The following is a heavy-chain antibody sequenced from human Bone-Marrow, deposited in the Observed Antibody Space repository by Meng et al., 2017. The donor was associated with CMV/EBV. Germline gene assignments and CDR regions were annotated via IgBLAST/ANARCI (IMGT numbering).Heavy chain of an antibody. J-gene: IGHJ5*02. D-gene: IGHD5-12*01. CDR1: GFTFSSYA. V-gene: IGHV3-23*01. CDR2: ISGSGGST. Sequence: GESLKISCAASGFTFSSYAMSWVRQAPGKGLEWVSAISGSGGSTYYADSVKGRFTTSRDNSKNTLYLQMNSLRAEDTAVYYCAKVPTLGYRGWFDPWGQGTLVTVSS. CDR3: AKVPTLGYRGWFDP.